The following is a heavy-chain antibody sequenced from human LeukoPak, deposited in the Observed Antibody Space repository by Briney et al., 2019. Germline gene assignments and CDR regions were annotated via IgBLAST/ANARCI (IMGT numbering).Heavy chain of an antibody. V-gene: IGHV4-34*01. CDR1: GGSFSGYY. J-gene: IGHJ4*02. CDR2: INHSGST. CDR3: ARVGHIVVVPAAIEGPYYFDY. D-gene: IGHD2-2*02. Sequence: KPSETLSLTCAVYGGSFSGYYWSWIRQPPGKGLEWIGGINHSGSTNYNPSLKSRVTISVDTSKNQFSLKLSSVTAADTAVYYCARVGHIVVVPAAIEGPYYFDYWGQGTLVTVSS.